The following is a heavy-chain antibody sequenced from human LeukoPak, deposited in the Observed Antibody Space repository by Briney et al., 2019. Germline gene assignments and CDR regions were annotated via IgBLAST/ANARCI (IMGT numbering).Heavy chain of an antibody. Sequence: ASVKVSCKASGYTFTRHYMHWVRQAPGQGLEWMGRINPNSGGTKYAQKFQGRVTMTRDTSANTVYMDLSSLRSDDTAVYYCARENEMITMIVVATFDSWGQGTLVTVSS. CDR3: ARENEMITMIVVATFDS. CDR2: INPNSGGT. J-gene: IGHJ4*02. CDR1: GYTFTRHY. V-gene: IGHV1-2*06. D-gene: IGHD3-22*01.